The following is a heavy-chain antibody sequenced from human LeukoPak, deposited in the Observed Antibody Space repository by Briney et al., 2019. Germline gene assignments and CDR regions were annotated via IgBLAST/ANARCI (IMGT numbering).Heavy chain of an antibody. Sequence: LSLTCAVYGGSFSGYYWSWIRQAPGKGLEWVSYISSSGSTIYYADSVKGRFTISRDNAKNSLYLQMNSLRAEDTAVYYCALWEVYPPGWLDPWGQGTLVTVSS. D-gene: IGHD2-8*01. CDR3: ALWEVYPPGWLDP. V-gene: IGHV3-11*01. CDR2: ISSSGSTI. CDR1: GGSFSGYY. J-gene: IGHJ5*02.